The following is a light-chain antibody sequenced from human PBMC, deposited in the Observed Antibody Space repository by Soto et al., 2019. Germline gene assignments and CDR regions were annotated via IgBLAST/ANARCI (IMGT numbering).Light chain of an antibody. CDR1: QDIRNF. Sequence: DIQMTQSPTSLSASVGDRVTITCRASQDIRNFVAWYQQKPGKAPKLLIYAASTLQSGVPSRFSGSGSGTDFTLTINSLQPEDVATYSCQKYSSVPVFGPGTXVXI. J-gene: IGKJ3*01. V-gene: IGKV1-27*01. CDR3: QKYSSVPV. CDR2: AAS.